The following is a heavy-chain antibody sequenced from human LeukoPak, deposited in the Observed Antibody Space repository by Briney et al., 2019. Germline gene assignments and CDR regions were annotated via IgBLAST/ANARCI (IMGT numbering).Heavy chain of an antibody. CDR3: ARGVRIAVADY. V-gene: IGHV3-7*02. D-gene: IGHD6-13*01. J-gene: IGHJ4*02. CDR1: GFTFSTYW. Sequence: PGGSLRLSCAASGFTFSTYWMSWVRQAPGKGLEWVANTKKDGTEKYYVDSVKGRFTISRDNAKNSLYLQINSLRVEDTAVYYCARGVRIAVADYWGQGTLVTVS. CDR2: TKKDGTEK.